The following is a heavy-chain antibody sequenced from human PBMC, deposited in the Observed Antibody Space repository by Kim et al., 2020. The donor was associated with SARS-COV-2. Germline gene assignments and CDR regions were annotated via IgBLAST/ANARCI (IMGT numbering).Heavy chain of an antibody. CDR1: GLTFSSYA. Sequence: GGSLRLSCAASGLTFSSYAMSWVRQAPGKGLEWVSTISGRDGATDYADSVKGRFTISSDNSKITLYLQMSSLRPEDTAVHYFATLLQVWPLQDYWGQGT. CDR3: ATLLQVWPLQDY. V-gene: IGHV3-23*01. J-gene: IGHJ4*02. CDR2: ISGRDGAT. D-gene: IGHD5-18*01.